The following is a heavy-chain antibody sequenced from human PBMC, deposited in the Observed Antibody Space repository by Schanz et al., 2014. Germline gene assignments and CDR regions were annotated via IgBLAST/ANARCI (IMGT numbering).Heavy chain of an antibody. CDR3: ARVVRSDYLSELDF. CDR1: GYFFSSYG. D-gene: IGHD4-17*01. CDR2: ISPYNGNT. J-gene: IGHJ4*02. V-gene: IGHV1-18*01. Sequence: QVQLVQSEAAVKKPGASVKVSCKASGYFFSSYGIIWVRHAPGQGLEWMGWISPYNGNTKYAEKLEDRVTMTTDISTSTAYMQLRSLTSDDTAVYYCARVVRSDYLSELDFWGQGTQVIVSS.